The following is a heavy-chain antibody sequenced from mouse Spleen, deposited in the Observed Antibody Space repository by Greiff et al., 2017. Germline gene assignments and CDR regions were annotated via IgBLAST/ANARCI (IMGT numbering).Heavy chain of an antibody. D-gene: IGHD3-2*01. CDR3: ARLRTARATSPFDY. CDR2: IDPSDSET. CDR1: GYTFTSYW. V-gene: IGHV1-61*01. Sequence: QVHVKQPGAELVRPGASVKLSCKASGYTFTSYWMNWVKQRPGQGLEWIGMIDPSDSETHYNQKFKDKATLTVDKSSSTAYMQLSSLTSEDSAVYYCARLRTARATSPFDYWGQGTTRTVSS. J-gene: IGHJ2*01.